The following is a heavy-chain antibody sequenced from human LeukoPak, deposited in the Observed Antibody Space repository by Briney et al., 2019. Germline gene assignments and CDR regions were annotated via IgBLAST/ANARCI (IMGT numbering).Heavy chain of an antibody. D-gene: IGHD6-19*01. Sequence: GGSLRLSCAASGFTFSNSGMHWVRQAPGRGLEWVALLSFDGNHQFYADSVKGRFTLSRDNFKNMVFLEMTSLRVEDTAVYYCARDWFDSGWYLDHWGQGALVTVSS. V-gene: IGHV3-30*19. J-gene: IGHJ4*02. CDR2: LSFDGNHQ. CDR1: GFTFSNSG. CDR3: ARDWFDSGWYLDH.